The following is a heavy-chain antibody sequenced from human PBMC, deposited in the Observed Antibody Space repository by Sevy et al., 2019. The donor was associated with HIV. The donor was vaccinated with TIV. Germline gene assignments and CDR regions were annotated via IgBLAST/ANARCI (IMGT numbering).Heavy chain of an antibody. CDR3: ARDLRVDLDY. J-gene: IGHJ4*02. CDR2: ISFDGRKT. Sequence: GGSLRLSCAASGFTFSSYAFHWVRQAPGKGLEWVAVISFDGRKTDYANSVKGRFTISKDNSKNTLHPRMSRLRGDDTAVYYCARDLRVDLDYWGQGTLVTVSS. CDR1: GFTFSSYA. V-gene: IGHV3-30*04.